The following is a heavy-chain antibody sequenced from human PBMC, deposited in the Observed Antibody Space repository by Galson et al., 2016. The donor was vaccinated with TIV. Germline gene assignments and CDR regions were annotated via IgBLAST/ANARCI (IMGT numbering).Heavy chain of an antibody. J-gene: IGHJ4*02. V-gene: IGHV1-69*13. D-gene: IGHD2-15*01. CDR2: IIGMFGTT. CDR3: ARVPGYIDCSGFYDN. CDR1: GGTFSSFA. Sequence: SVKVSCKASGGTFSSFAVSWVRQAPGQGLEWMGRIIGMFGTTKYAQKFQGRVTITADEFTSTAFMELSSLRSEDTAVYYCARVPGYIDCSGFYDNWGQGTLVTVSS.